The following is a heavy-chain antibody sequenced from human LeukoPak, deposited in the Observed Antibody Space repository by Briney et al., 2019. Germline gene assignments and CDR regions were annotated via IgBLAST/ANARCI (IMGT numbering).Heavy chain of an antibody. V-gene: IGHV1-2*02. D-gene: IGHD2-2*01. CDR1: GYTFTGYY. J-gene: IGHJ4*02. CDR3: ATSLHCSSTSCRNY. Sequence: ASVKVFCKASGYTFTGYYMHWVRQAPGQGLEWMGWINPNSGGTNYAQKFQGRVTMTRDTSISTAYMELSRLRSDDTAVYYCATSLHCSSTSCRNYWGQGTLVTVSS. CDR2: INPNSGGT.